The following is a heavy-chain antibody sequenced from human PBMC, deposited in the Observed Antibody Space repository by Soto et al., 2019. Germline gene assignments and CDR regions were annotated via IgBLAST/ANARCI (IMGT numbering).Heavy chain of an antibody. Sequence: SETLSLTCTVSGGSVSSGSYYWSWIRQPPGKGLEWIGYIYYSGSTNYNPSLKSRVTISVDTSKNQFSLKLSSVTAADTAVYYCARGRIVATITVTTLDYWGQGTLVTVSS. V-gene: IGHV4-61*01. D-gene: IGHD5-12*01. J-gene: IGHJ4*02. CDR3: ARGRIVATITVTTLDY. CDR2: IYYSGST. CDR1: GGSVSSGSYY.